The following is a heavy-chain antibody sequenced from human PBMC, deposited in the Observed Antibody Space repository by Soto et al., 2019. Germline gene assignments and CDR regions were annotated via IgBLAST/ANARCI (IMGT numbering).Heavy chain of an antibody. Sequence: GGSLRLSCAASGFTFSSYGMHWVRQAPGKGLEWVAVISYDGSNKYYADSVKGRFTISRDNSKNTLYLQMNSLRAEDTAVYYCAAALYYYVRDVWGLGTTVFVSS. CDR3: AAALYYYVRDV. V-gene: IGHV3-30*03. CDR1: GFTFSSYG. CDR2: ISYDGSNK. D-gene: IGHD2-15*01. J-gene: IGHJ6*02.